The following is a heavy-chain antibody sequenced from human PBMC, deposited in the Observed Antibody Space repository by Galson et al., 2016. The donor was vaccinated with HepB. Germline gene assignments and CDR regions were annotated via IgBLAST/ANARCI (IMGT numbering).Heavy chain of an antibody. D-gene: IGHD3-9*01. CDR3: VRRKADYDILTGYSSVSDH. V-gene: IGHV3-73*01. CDR1: GFILSGSS. CDR2: IRTKATNYAT. J-gene: IGHJ5*02. Sequence: SLRLSCAASGFILSGSSIHWVRQASGQGLEWVGRIRTKATNYATTYAASVNGRFNISRADSKSTAYLQMNSLKSEDTAVYYCVRRKADYDILTGYSSVSDHWGQGTLVTVSS.